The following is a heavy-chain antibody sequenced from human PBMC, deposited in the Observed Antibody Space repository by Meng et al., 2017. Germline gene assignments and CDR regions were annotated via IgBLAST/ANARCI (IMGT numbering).Heavy chain of an antibody. CDR2: IKQDGSEK. J-gene: IGHJ4*02. CDR1: GFTFSSYW. CDR3: ASQTNTYYNYVWGSYRTFGFDY. Sequence: GESLKISCAASGFTFSSYWMSWVRQAPGKGLEWVANIKQDGSEKYYVDSVKGRFTISRDNAKNSLYLQMNSLRAEDTAVYYCASQTNTYYNYVWGSYRTFGFDYWGQGTLVTVSS. V-gene: IGHV3-7*01. D-gene: IGHD3-16*02.